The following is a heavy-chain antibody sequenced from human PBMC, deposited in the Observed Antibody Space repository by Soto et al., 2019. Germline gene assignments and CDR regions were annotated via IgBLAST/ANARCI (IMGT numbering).Heavy chain of an antibody. CDR1: GGSISSDDYY. D-gene: IGHD3-22*01. CDR2: IHSSGSI. J-gene: IGHJ1*01. Sequence: PSETLSLTCTVSGGSISSDDYYWSWIRQAPGRGLEWIGYIHSSGSIYYNPSLKSRATMSMDTAGNQFSLKGSSVTVADTAVYYCARDLDGLHDDTSGPFPRPGWGQGTLVTVSS. V-gene: IGHV4-30-4*01. CDR3: ARDLDGLHDDTSGPFPRPG.